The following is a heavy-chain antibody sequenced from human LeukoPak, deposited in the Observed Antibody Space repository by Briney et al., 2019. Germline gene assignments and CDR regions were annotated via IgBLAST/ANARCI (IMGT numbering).Heavy chain of an antibody. CDR2: INAGNGNT. CDR3: ARSVKTDYYGSGSYEY. CDR1: GYTFTSYA. V-gene: IGHV1-3*01. D-gene: IGHD3-10*01. J-gene: IGHJ4*02. Sequence: ASVKVSCKASGYTFTSYAMHWVRQAPGQRLEWMGWINAGNGNTKYSQKFQGRVTITRVTSASTAYMELSSLRSEDTAVYYCARSVKTDYYGSGSYEYWGQGTLVTVSS.